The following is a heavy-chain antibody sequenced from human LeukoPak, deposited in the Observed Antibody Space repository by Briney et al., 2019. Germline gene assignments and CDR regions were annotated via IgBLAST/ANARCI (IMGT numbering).Heavy chain of an antibody. V-gene: IGHV1-18*01. D-gene: IGHD6-13*01. J-gene: IGHJ5*02. CDR3: ARFVLIAAAAPNNWFDP. CDR1: GYTFTSYG. Sequence: GASVKISCKTSGYTFTSYGISWVRQAPGQGLEWMGWISAYNGNTNYAQKLQGRVTMTTDTSTSTAYMELRSLRSDDTAVYYCARFVLIAAAAPNNWFDPWGQGTLVTVSS. CDR2: ISAYNGNT.